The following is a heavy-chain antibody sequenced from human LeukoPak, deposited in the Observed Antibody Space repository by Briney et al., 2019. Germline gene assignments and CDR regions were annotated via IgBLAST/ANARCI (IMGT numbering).Heavy chain of an antibody. CDR3: AKDITKWLPLQYFQH. J-gene: IGHJ1*01. Sequence: SGGSLRLSCAASGFTFDDYAMHWVRQGPGKGLEWVSGISWNSGRTDYADAVKGRFTISRDNAKNSVYLQMNSLRAEDTALYYCAKDITKWLPLQYFQHWGQGTLATVSS. V-gene: IGHV3-9*01. CDR1: GFTFDDYA. CDR2: ISWNSGRT. D-gene: IGHD3-22*01.